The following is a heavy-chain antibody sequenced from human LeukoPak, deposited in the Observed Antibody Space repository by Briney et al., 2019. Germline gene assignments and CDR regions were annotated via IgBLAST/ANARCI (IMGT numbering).Heavy chain of an antibody. CDR2: IYYSGST. D-gene: IGHD3-22*01. CDR3: ARVRDSSGYPRGYFDY. V-gene: IGHV4-39*07. CDR1: GGSISSSSYY. J-gene: IGHJ4*02. Sequence: SETLSLTCTVSGGSISSSSYYWGWIRQPPGKGLEWIGSIYYSGSTYYNPSLKSRVTISVDTSKNQFSLKLSSVTAADTAVYYCARVRDSSGYPRGYFDYWGQGTLVTVSS.